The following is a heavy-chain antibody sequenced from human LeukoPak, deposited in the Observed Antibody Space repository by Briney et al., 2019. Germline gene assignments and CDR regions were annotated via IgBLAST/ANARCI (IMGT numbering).Heavy chain of an antibody. Sequence: SETLSLTRAVYGGSFSGYYWSWIRQPPGKGLEWIGEINHSGSTNYNPSLKSRVTISVDTSKNQFSLKLSSVTAADTAVYYCARPASRGYCSSTSCPDPFDYWGQGTLVTVSS. D-gene: IGHD2-2*01. J-gene: IGHJ4*02. V-gene: IGHV4-34*01. CDR3: ARPASRGYCSSTSCPDPFDY. CDR2: INHSGST. CDR1: GGSFSGYY.